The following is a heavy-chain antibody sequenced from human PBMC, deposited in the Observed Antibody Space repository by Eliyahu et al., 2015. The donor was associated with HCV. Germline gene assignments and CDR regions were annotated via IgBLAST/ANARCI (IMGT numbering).Heavy chain of an antibody. CDR3: ARGRGNSWGQDY. CDR2: ISTTSIYI. V-gene: IGHV3-11*06. J-gene: IGHJ4*02. CDR1: GFTFSDYY. Sequence: QVQLVESGGGLVKPGGSLXLSCAASGFTFSDYYMIWFRQAPGKGLEWVSYISTTSIYIKYADSVKGRFTISRDNAKNSVDLQMNSLRVEDTAVYHCARGRGNSWGQDYWGQGTLVTVSS. D-gene: IGHD5-18*01.